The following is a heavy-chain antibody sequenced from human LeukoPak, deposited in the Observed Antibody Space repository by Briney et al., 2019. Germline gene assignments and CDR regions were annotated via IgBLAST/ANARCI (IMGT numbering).Heavy chain of an antibody. CDR3: ARASAMVRGVMWYYYYGKDV. D-gene: IGHD3-10*01. V-gene: IGHV1-8*01. CDR2: MNPNSGNT. J-gene: IGHJ6*02. CDR1: GYTFTSYD. Sequence: ASVKVSCKASGYTFTSYDINWVRQATGQGLEWMGWMNPNSGNTGYAQKFQGRVTMTRNTSISTAYMELSSLRSEDTAVYYCARASAMVRGVMWYYYYGKDVWGQGTTVTVSS.